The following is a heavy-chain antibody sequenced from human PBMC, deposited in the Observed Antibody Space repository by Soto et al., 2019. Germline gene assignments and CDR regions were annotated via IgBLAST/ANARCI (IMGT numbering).Heavy chain of an antibody. CDR3: ARVYCSTTACYGYYATDV. Sequence: GASVKVSCKASGYTFTNYAMHWVRQAPGQRLEWMGWINAGNGNTKYSQKFQGRVTITRDTSASTAYMELSSLRFEDTAVYYCARVYCSTTACYGYYATDVWRQGTTVTVSS. J-gene: IGHJ6*02. V-gene: IGHV1-3*01. CDR2: INAGNGNT. CDR1: GYTFTNYA. D-gene: IGHD2-2*01.